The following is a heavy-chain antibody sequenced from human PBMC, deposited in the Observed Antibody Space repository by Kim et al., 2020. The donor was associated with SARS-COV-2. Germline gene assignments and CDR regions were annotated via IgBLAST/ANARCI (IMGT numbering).Heavy chain of an antibody. Sequence: SVKVSCKASGCTFSSYAISWVRQAPGQGLEWMGRIIPIFGIANYAQKFQGRVTITADKSTSTAYMELSSLRSEDTAVYYCASGYCSGGSCSYYLDYCGQ. CDR1: GCTFSSYA. D-gene: IGHD2-15*01. CDR3: ASGYCSGGSCSYYLDY. CDR2: IIPIFGIA. J-gene: IGHJ4*02. V-gene: IGHV1-69*04.